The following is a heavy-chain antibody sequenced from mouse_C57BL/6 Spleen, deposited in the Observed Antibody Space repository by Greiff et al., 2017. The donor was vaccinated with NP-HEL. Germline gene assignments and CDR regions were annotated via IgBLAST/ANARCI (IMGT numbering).Heavy chain of an antibody. CDR2: IYPSDSET. V-gene: IGHV1-61*01. CDR1: GYTFPSYW. D-gene: IGHD1-1*01. CDR3: ARSVILRYHWYFDV. Sequence: SCKASGYTFPSYWMDWVKQRPGQGLEWIGNIYPSDSETHYNQKFKDKATLTVDKSSSTAYMQLSSLTSEDSAVYYCARSVILRYHWYFDVWGTGTTVTVSS. J-gene: IGHJ1*03.